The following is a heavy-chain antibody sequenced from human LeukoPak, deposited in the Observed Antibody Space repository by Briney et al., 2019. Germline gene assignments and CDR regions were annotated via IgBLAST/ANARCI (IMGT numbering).Heavy chain of an antibody. D-gene: IGHD2-21*02. Sequence: GESLKISCKGSGYRFTSDWIGWVRQMPGKGVEWMGIIYPGDSDTRYSPSFQGQVTISADKSISTAYLQWSSLKASDTAMYYCAREAYCGGDCYSVGMDVWGQGTTVTVSS. CDR1: GYRFTSDW. CDR3: AREAYCGGDCYSVGMDV. V-gene: IGHV5-51*01. CDR2: IYPGDSDT. J-gene: IGHJ6*02.